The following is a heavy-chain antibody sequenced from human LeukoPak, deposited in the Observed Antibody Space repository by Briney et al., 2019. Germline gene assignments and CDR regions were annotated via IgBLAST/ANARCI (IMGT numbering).Heavy chain of an antibody. CDR1: GYTFTSYG. J-gene: IGHJ6*02. Sequence: GASVKVSCKASGYTFTSYGISWARQAPGQGLEWMGWISAYNGNTNYAQKLQGRVTMTTDTSTSTAYMELRSLRSDDTAVYYCARTVAGTEDYYYYYGMDVWGQGTTVTVSS. CDR3: ARTVAGTEDYYYYYGMDV. V-gene: IGHV1-18*01. D-gene: IGHD6-19*01. CDR2: ISAYNGNT.